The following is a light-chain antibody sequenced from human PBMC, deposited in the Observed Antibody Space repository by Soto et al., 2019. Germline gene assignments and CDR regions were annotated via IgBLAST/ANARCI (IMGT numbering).Light chain of an antibody. V-gene: IGKV3-15*01. Sequence: EIVMTQSPATLSVSPGEGATLSCRASQSVGSNLAWYQQKPGQAPRLLVYGVSTRATGIPARFSGSGSGSDFTLTISSLQSEDFAVYFCQQYNDWPPYTFGQGTKWISN. CDR3: QQYNDWPPYT. CDR1: QSVGSN. CDR2: GVS. J-gene: IGKJ2*01.